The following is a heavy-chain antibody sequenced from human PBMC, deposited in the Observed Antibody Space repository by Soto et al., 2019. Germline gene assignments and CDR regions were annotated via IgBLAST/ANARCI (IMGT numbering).Heavy chain of an antibody. Sequence: ASVKVSCKASGNTVPNYAIHWVRQAPGQRLEWMGWINAGNGNTKYSQKFQGRVTITRDTSASTAYMELSSLRSEDTAVYYCARHGSAWDYWGQGTLVTVSS. J-gene: IGHJ4*02. D-gene: IGHD6-19*01. CDR3: ARHGSAWDY. V-gene: IGHV1-3*01. CDR2: INAGNGNT. CDR1: GNTVPNYA.